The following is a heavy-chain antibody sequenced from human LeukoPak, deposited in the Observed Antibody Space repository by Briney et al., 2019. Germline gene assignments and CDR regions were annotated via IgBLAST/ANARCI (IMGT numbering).Heavy chain of an antibody. CDR1: GFTFSSYA. J-gene: IGHJ4*02. CDR2: ISNSGDRT. D-gene: IGHD4-23*01. V-gene: IGHV3-23*01. Sequence: PGGSLRLSCAASGFTFSSYAMNWVRQAPGKGLEWVSTISNSGDRTYYADSVKGRFTISRDNSKNTLYLQMNSLRAEDTAVYYCAKDLAYGGNSPFDYWGQGTLVTVSS. CDR3: AKDLAYGGNSPFDY.